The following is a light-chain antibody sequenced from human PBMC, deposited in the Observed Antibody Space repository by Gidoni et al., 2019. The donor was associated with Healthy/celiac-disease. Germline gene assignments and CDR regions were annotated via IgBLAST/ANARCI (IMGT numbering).Light chain of an antibody. Sequence: QSALTQPASVSGSPGQSITISCTGTSSDVGGYHYVSWYHQHPGKAPKLMIYEVSNRPSGVSNRFSGSKSGNTASLTISGLQAEDEADYYCSSYTSSSLYVFGTGTKVTVL. CDR3: SSYTSSSLYV. CDR1: SSDVGGYHY. V-gene: IGLV2-14*01. J-gene: IGLJ1*01. CDR2: EVS.